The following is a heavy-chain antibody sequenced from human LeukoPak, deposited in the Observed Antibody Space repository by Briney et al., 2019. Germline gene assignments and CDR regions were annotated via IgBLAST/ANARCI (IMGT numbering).Heavy chain of an antibody. D-gene: IGHD6-19*01. CDR1: GFTFSSYS. CDR2: ISSSSSYI. Sequence: PGGSLRLSCAASGFTFSSYSMNWVRQAPGKGLEWVSSISSSSSYIYYADSVKGRFTISRDNSKNTLFLEMNSLRAEDTAVYYCAKALTSGWYLDAFNIWGQGTMVTVSS. CDR3: AKALTSGWYLDAFNI. V-gene: IGHV3-21*01. J-gene: IGHJ3*02.